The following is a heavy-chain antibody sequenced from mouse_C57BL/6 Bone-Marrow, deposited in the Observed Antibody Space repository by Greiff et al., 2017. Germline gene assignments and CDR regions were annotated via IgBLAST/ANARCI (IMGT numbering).Heavy chain of an antibody. CDR1: GYTFTSYW. J-gene: IGHJ2*01. D-gene: IGHD4-1*01. CDR3: ATANWEGDFDY. CDR2: IHPSDSDT. V-gene: IGHV1-74*01. Sequence: QVHVKQPGAELVKPGASVKVSCKASGYTFTSYWMHWVKQRPGQGLEWIGRIHPSDSDTNYNQKFKGKATLTVDKSSSTAYMQLSSLTSEDSAVYYCATANWEGDFDYWGQGTTLTVSS.